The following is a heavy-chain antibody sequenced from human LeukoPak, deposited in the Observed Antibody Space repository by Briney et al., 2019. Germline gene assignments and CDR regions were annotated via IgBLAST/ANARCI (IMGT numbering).Heavy chain of an antibody. Sequence: GGSLRLSCTGSGFTFGDYGMSWVRQAPGKGLEWVANINEPGSEKYYVDSVKGRFTISRDNAKNSLYLQMNSLRAEDTAVYYCARGGDWYGSWGQGIMVTVSS. CDR2: INEPGSEK. CDR1: GFTFGDYG. D-gene: IGHD2-15*01. V-gene: IGHV3-7*01. CDR3: ARGGDWYGS. J-gene: IGHJ5*01.